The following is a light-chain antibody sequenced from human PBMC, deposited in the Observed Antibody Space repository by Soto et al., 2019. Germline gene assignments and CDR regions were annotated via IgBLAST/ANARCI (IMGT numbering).Light chain of an antibody. CDR3: CSYTTSNTRQIV. CDR1: SSVVGGYNY. V-gene: IGLV2-14*01. Sequence: QSVLTQPASVSGSPGQSITISCTGTSSVVGGYNYVSWYQQHPGKAPKFMIYDVSNRPSGVSNRFSGSKSGNTASLTISGLQAEDEADYYCCSYTTSNTRQIVFGTGTKVTVL. J-gene: IGLJ1*01. CDR2: DVS.